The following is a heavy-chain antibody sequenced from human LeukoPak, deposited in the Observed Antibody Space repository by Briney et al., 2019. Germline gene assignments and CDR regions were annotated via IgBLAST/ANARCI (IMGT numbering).Heavy chain of an antibody. Sequence: PSQTLSLTCAVSGGSINSGGYSWSWLRQPPGKGLDWIGYIYHSGSTYYNPSLKSRVTISVDRSKNQFSLKLSSVTAADTAVYYCASYRLYVNGAFDIWGQGTMVTVSS. CDR3: ASYRLYVNGAFDI. V-gene: IGHV4-30-2*01. J-gene: IGHJ3*02. D-gene: IGHD2-15*01. CDR1: GGSINSGGYS. CDR2: IYHSGST.